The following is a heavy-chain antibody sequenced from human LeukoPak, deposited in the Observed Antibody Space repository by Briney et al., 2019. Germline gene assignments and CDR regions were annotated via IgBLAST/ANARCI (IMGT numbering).Heavy chain of an antibody. CDR3: TTDPGNYEIF. CDR1: GFTFSSYT. CDR2: IKSKTDGGTV. Sequence: GGPLRLSCAASGFTFSSYTMSWVRQAPGKGLEWVGRIKSKTDGGTVDYAPPVKGRFTISRDDSRNTLSLEMNFLKTEDTAVYYCTTDPGNYEIFWGQGTLVSVSS. D-gene: IGHD4-11*01. V-gene: IGHV3-15*01. J-gene: IGHJ4*02.